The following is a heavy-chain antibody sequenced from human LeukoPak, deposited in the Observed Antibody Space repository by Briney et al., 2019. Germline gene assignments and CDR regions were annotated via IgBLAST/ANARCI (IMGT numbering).Heavy chain of an antibody. J-gene: IGHJ5*02. CDR1: GGSISSYY. Sequence: SETLSLTCTVSGGSISSYYWSWIRQPPGKGLEWIGYIYYSGSTNYNPSLKSRVTISVDTSKNQFSLKLSSVTAADTAVYYCARDTPIAAAGTLDPWGQGTLVTVSS. V-gene: IGHV4-59*01. CDR3: ARDTPIAAAGTLDP. D-gene: IGHD6-13*01. CDR2: IYYSGST.